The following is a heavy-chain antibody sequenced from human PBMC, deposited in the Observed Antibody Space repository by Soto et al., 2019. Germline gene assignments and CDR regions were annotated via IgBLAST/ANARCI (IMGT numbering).Heavy chain of an antibody. CDR3: ARGYCSSTICYIWDNWFDP. CDR1: GGSISSYY. V-gene: IGHV4-59*01. J-gene: IGHJ5*02. CDR2: IYYSGRT. D-gene: IGHD2-2*02. Sequence: SETLSLTCTVSGGSISSYYWSWIRQPPGKGLEWIGYIYYSGRTNYNPSLKSRVTISVDTSKNQFSLKLSSVTAADTAVYYCARGYCSSTICYIWDNWFDPWDQGTLGTVSS.